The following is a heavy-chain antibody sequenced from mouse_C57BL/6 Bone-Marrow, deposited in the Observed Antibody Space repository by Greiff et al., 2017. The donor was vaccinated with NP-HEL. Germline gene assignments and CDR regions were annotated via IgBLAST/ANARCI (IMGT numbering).Heavy chain of an antibody. Sequence: QVQLQQPGAELVRPGTSVKLSCKASGYTFTSYWMHWVKQRPGQGLEWIGVIDPSDSYTNYNQKFKGKATLTVDTSSSTAYMQLRSLTSEDSAVYYCANGTTVVAFDYWGQGTTLTVSS. CDR2: IDPSDSYT. CDR1: GYTFTSYW. CDR3: ANGTTVVAFDY. J-gene: IGHJ2*01. D-gene: IGHD1-1*01. V-gene: IGHV1-59*01.